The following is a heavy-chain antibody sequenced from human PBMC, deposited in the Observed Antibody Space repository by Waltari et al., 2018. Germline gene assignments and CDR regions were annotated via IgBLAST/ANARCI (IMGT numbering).Heavy chain of an antibody. D-gene: IGHD6-19*01. J-gene: IGHJ5*02. CDR3: ARGDSSGWFDP. CDR1: GYSISSGYY. Sequence: QVQLQESGPGLVKPSETLSLTCAVSGYSISSGYYWGWIRQPPGKGLEWIGSIYHSGSTYYNPSLKSRVTISVDTSKNQFSLKLSSVTAADTAVYYCARGDSSGWFDPWGQGTLVTVSS. CDR2: IYHSGST. V-gene: IGHV4-38-2*01.